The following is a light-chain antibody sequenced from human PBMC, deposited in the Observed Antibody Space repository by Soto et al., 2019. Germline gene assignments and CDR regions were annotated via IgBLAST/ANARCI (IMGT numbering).Light chain of an antibody. CDR3: QQYNGYWT. CDR1: QSISDL. J-gene: IGKJ1*01. CDR2: KAS. Sequence: DITMTQSPSTLSASVGDRVTITCRASQSISDLLAWYQQKPGKAPKLLFYKASSLKSGVPSRFSGSGSGTEYDITISSMQPDDFASYYCQQYNGYWTFGQGTKVEIK. V-gene: IGKV1-5*03.